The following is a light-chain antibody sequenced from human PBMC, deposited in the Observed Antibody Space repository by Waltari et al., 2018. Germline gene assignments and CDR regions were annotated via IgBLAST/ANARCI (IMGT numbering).Light chain of an antibody. Sequence: SVLTQPPSASGTPGQRVTISCSGISSNIGGNSVNWYQHLPGTAPKLLIYATNPRPSGVPDRFSASMSGTSASLAISGLQSEDEAEYYCAAWDASLFGPWVFGGGTRLTVL. V-gene: IGLV1-44*01. CDR1: SSNIGGNS. J-gene: IGLJ3*02. CDR2: ATN. CDR3: AAWDASLFGPWV.